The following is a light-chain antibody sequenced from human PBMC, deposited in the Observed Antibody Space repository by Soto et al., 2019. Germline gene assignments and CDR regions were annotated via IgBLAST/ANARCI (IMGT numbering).Light chain of an antibody. CDR2: DAY. CDR1: QSIRSW. J-gene: IGKJ1*01. V-gene: IGKV1-5*01. Sequence: DIQMTQSPSILSASVGDRVTITCRASQSIRSWLAWYQQKPGKAPKLLIYDAYSLESGVPSRFSGRRSGTEFTLTITSLQPEDFGTYYCQQCYMGWTFGQGTKVDIK. CDR3: QQCYMGWT.